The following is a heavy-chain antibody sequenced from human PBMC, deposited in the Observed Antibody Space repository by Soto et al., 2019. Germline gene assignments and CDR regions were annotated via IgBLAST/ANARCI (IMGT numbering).Heavy chain of an antibody. CDR2: INHSGST. CDR1: GGSFSGYY. J-gene: IGHJ6*02. CDR3: ARGLRYDFWSGYSYYYYGMDV. V-gene: IGHV4-34*01. D-gene: IGHD3-3*01. Sequence: SETLSLTCAVYGGSFSGYYWSWIGQPPGKGLEWIGEINHSGSTNYNPSLKSRVTISVDTSKNQFSLKLSSVTAADTAVYYCARGLRYDFWSGYSYYYYGMDVWGQGTTVTVSS.